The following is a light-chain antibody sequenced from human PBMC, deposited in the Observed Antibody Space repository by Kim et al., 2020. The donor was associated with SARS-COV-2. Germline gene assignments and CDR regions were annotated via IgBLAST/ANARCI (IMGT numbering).Light chain of an antibody. CDR3: NSRDSNDNVV. J-gene: IGLJ2*01. CDR1: SLRSYY. Sequence: SSELPQDPAVSVALGQTVRITCQGDSLRSYYATWYQQKPGQAPIVVIYGKHNRPSGIPDRFSGSSSGNTASLTITGTQAGDEADYYCNSRDSNDNVVFGGGTKLTVL. V-gene: IGLV3-19*01. CDR2: GKH.